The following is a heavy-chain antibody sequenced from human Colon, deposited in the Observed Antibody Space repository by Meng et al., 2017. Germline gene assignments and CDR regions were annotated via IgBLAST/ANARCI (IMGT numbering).Heavy chain of an antibody. CDR2: IWYDGTNE. J-gene: IGHJ6*02. Sequence: GGSLRLSCAAYGFTFTAYTMHWVRQAPGKGLEWGALIWYDGTNEFYADSVRGRFTISRDNSKNTLYLQMNSLRADDTTLYYCARDPAIVGTYYYCNMDVWGQGTSVTVSS. CDR3: ARDPAIVGTYYYCNMDV. V-gene: IGHV3-33*01. D-gene: IGHD2-21*01. CDR1: GFTFTAYT.